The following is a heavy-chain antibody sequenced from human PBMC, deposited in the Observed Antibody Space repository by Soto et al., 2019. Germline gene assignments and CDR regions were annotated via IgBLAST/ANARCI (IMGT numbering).Heavy chain of an antibody. CDR1: GFTFSSYG. J-gene: IGHJ4*02. D-gene: IGHD3-9*01. CDR3: AKVSSFDWLLPNFDY. Sequence: VGSLRLSCAASGFTFSSYGMHWVRQAPGKGLEWVAVISYDGSNKYYADSVKGRFTISRDNSKNTLYLQMNSLRAEDTAVYYCAKVSSFDWLLPNFDYWGQGTLVTVSS. CDR2: ISYDGSNK. V-gene: IGHV3-30*18.